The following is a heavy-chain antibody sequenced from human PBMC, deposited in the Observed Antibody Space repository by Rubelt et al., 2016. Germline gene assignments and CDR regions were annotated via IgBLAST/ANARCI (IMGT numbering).Heavy chain of an antibody. V-gene: IGHV3-23*05. CDR2: INIRGDSA. J-gene: IGHJ4*02. D-gene: IGHD3-22*01. CDR1: GFTFSSYA. Sequence: GGGLVQPGGSLRLSCAASGFTFSSYAMGWVRQAPGKGLEWVSGINIRGDSAYDADSVKGRFTISRDNSKNTLFLQMNSLRAEDTAVYYCARSYSSGLDYWGQGTRVTVSS. CDR3: ARSYSSGLDY.